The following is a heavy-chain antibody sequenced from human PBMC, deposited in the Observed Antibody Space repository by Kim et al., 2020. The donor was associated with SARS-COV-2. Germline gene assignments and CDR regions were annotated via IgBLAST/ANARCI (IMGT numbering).Heavy chain of an antibody. V-gene: IGHV3-11*05. D-gene: IGHD5-18*01. CDR2: ISSSSSYT. CDR3: AREGDGYSYGDRPSDY. J-gene: IGHJ4*02. CDR1: GFTFSDYY. Sequence: GGSLRLSCAASGFTFSDYYMSWIRQAPGKGLEWVSYISSSSSYTNYADSVKGRFTISRDNAKNSLYLQMNSLRAEDTAVYYCAREGDGYSYGDRPSDYWGQGTLVTVSS.